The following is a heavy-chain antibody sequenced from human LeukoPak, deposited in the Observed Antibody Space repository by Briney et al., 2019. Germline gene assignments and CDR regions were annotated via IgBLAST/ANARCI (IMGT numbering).Heavy chain of an antibody. CDR3: ATIFGVVSPYYNWFDP. Sequence: SETLSLTCTVSGGSISSSSYYWGWIRQPPGKGLEWIGSIYYSGSTYYNPSLKSRVTISVDTSKNQFSLQLSSVTAADTAVYYCATIFGVVSPYYNWFDPWGQGTLVTVSS. J-gene: IGHJ5*02. D-gene: IGHD3-3*01. CDR2: IYYSGST. CDR1: GGSISSSSYY. V-gene: IGHV4-39*01.